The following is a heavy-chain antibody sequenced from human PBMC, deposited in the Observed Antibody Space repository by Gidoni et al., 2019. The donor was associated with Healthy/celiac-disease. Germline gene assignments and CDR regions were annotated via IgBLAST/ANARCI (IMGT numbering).Heavy chain of an antibody. CDR3: AGRVPMITFGGVISRGAFDI. J-gene: IGHJ3*02. Sequence: RGYYWSWIRQPPGKGRERVGEINLSGSTNYKPSLKSRVTISVDTSNNQISLKLNPVTPADTAVYYCAGRVPMITFGGVISRGAFDIWGQGTMVTVSS. V-gene: IGHV4-34*01. CDR1: RGYY. CDR2: INLSGST. D-gene: IGHD3-16*02.